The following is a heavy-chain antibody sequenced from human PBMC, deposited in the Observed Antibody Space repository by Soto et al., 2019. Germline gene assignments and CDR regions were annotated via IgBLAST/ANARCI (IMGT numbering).Heavy chain of an antibody. V-gene: IGHV4-30-4*01. CDR2: IYFTGST. Sequence: PSETLSLTCTVSGDTVNNGDYFWSWIRQSPGKGLEWLEYIYFTGSTYYSPSLKSRLHISMDKSKNHFSLEMTSVTVADTAVYFCARGAVVDVVAALKLELDPG. CDR1: GDTVNNGDYF. D-gene: IGHD5-12*01. CDR3: ARGAVVDVVAALKLELDP. J-gene: IGHJ5*02.